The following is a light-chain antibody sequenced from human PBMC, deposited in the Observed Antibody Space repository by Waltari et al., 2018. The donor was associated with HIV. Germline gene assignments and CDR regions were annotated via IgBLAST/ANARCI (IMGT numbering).Light chain of an antibody. CDR1: SSDVGGYNY. Sequence: QSALTQPASVSGSPGQSITISCPGTSSDVGGYNYGTWYQQHPGKAPKLMIYEVSNRPSGVSNRFSGSKSGNTASLTISGLQAEDEADYYCSSYTSSSTVVFGGGTKLTVL. CDR3: SSYTSSSTVV. CDR2: EVS. J-gene: IGLJ2*01. V-gene: IGLV2-14*01.